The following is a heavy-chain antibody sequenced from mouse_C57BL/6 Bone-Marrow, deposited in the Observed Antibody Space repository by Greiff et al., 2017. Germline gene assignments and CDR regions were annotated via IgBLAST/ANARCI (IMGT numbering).Heavy chain of an antibody. J-gene: IGHJ3*01. CDR3: TTNYSNSAWFAY. D-gene: IGHD2-5*01. CDR2: IDPENGDT. Sequence: EVQLQQSGAELVRPGASVKLSCTASGFNIKDDYMHWVKQRPEQGLEWIGWIDPENGDTEYASKFQGKATITADPSSNTAYLQLSSLTSEDTAVYYCTTNYSNSAWFAYWGQGTLVTVSA. V-gene: IGHV14-4*01. CDR1: GFNIKDDY.